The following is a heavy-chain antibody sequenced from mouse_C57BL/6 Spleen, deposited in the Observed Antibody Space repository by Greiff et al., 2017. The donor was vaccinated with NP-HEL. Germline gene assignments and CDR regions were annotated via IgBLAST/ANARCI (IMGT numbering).Heavy chain of an antibody. CDR1: GFTFSDYG. J-gene: IGHJ4*01. Sequence: EVKLVESGGGLVQPGGSLKLSCAASGFTFSDYGMAWVRQAPRKGPEWVAFISNLAYSIYYADTVTGRFTISRENAKNTLYLEMSSLRSEDTAMYYCARLYYDDDGAPLAMDYWGQGTSVTVSS. CDR3: ARLYYDDDGAPLAMDY. V-gene: IGHV5-15*01. CDR2: ISNLAYSI. D-gene: IGHD2-4*01.